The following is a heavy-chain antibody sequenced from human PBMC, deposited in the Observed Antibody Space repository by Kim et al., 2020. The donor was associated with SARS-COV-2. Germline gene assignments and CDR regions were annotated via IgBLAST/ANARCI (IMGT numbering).Heavy chain of an antibody. D-gene: IGHD3-10*01. Sequence: SETLSLTCTVSGGSISSSSYYWGWIRQPPGQGLEWLGSIYYSGSTYYNPSLKSRITISVDTSKNQFSLKLSSVTAADTAVYYCARPDYYGSGETDAFDIWGQGTMVTVSS. J-gene: IGHJ3*02. CDR2: IYYSGST. V-gene: IGHV4-39*01. CDR3: ARPDYYGSGETDAFDI. CDR1: GGSISSSSYY.